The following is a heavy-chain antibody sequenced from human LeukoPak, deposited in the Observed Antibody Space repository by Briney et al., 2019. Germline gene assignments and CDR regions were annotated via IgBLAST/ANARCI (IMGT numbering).Heavy chain of an antibody. CDR2: IYYSGTT. D-gene: IGHD6-6*01. V-gene: IGHV4-31*03. CDR3: ARVKVEYTSSFDC. Sequence: PSQTLSLTCTVSGGSLSSAGYYWSWIRQLPGKGLEWIGYIYYSGTTYYNPSLKSRLTISVDTSKKQFSLNLRSVTAADTATYYCARVKVEYTSSFDCWGQGTLVTVSS. J-gene: IGHJ4*02. CDR1: GGSLSSAGYY.